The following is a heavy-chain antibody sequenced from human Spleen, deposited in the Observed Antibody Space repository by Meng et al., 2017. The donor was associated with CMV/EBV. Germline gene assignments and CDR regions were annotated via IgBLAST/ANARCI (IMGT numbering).Heavy chain of an antibody. CDR3: ARGSHCSPTRCFNVYYYYYGIDV. D-gene: IGHD2-2*01. V-gene: IGHV1-18*01. Sequence: ASVKVSCKASGYIFSNYGISWVRQAPGQGLEWMGWISAYNGNTYYAQKIQGRVTVTTDTSTSTAYMELRSLRSDDTAIYYCARGSHCSPTRCFNVYYYYYGIDVWGQGTTVTVSS. CDR1: GYIFSNYG. J-gene: IGHJ6*02. CDR2: ISAYNGNT.